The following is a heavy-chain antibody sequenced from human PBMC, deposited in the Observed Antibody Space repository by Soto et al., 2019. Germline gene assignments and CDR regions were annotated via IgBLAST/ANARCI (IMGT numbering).Heavy chain of an antibody. V-gene: IGHV1-2*04. CDR3: ARGDSTDCSNGVCTFFYNHDMDV. CDR2: INPKSGGT. CDR1: GYSFTDYH. D-gene: IGHD2-8*01. J-gene: IGHJ6*02. Sequence: ASVKVSCKASGYSFTDYHIHWVRQAPGQGLEWLGRINPKSGGTSTAQKFQGWVTMTTDTSISTASMELTRLTSDDTAIYYCARGDSTDCSNGVCTFFYNHDMDVWGQGTTVTVSS.